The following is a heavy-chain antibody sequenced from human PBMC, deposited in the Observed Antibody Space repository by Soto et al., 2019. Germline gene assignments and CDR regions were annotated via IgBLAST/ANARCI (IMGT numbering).Heavy chain of an antibody. CDR3: ARHGRGVGARPLDY. D-gene: IGHD1-26*01. CDR2: INHSGST. J-gene: IGHJ4*02. Sequence: PSETLSLTCAVYGGSFSGYYWSWIRQPPGKGLEWIGEINHSGSTNYNPSLKSRVTISVDTSKNQFSLKLNSVTAADTATYYCARHGRGVGARPLDYWGQGALVTVSS. CDR1: GGSFSGYY. V-gene: IGHV4-34*01.